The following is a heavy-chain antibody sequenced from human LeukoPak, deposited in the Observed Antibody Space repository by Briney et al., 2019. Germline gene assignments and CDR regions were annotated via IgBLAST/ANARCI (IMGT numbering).Heavy chain of an antibody. CDR1: GFTFSSYS. J-gene: IGHJ3*02. D-gene: IGHD6-19*01. CDR3: ARGWTGQPGIAVTGHDPFDI. CDR2: IYSGGGT. V-gene: IGHV3-53*01. Sequence: PGGSLRLSCAASGFTFSSYSMNWVRQAPRKGLEWVSVIYSGGGTYYIDSVKGRFTISRDNSKNTLYLQMNSLRAEDTAIYYCARGWTGQPGIAVTGHDPFDIWGQGTMVTVSS.